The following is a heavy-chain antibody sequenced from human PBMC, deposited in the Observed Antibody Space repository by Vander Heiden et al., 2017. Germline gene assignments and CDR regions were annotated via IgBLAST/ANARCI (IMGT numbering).Heavy chain of an antibody. CDR3: AKEFYYDSSGFLDY. J-gene: IGHJ4*02. Sequence: EVQLVESGGGLEQPGGSLRLSCTASGFTFGDSAMHWVRQAPGKGLECVSFITWNSGSLGYADSVKGRFTISRDNAKNSLYLQINSLRPEDTALYYCAKEFYYDSSGFLDYWGQGTLVSVSS. V-gene: IGHV3-9*01. CDR1: GFTFGDSA. CDR2: ITWNSGSL. D-gene: IGHD3-22*01.